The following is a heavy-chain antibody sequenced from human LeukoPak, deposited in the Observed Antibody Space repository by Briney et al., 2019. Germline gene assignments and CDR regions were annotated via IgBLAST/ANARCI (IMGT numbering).Heavy chain of an antibody. CDR2: ISSSGSTI. CDR1: GFTFSSYE. Sequence: PGGSLRLSCAASGFTFSSYEMNWVRQAPGKGLEWDSYISSSGSTIYYADSVKGRFTISRDNAKNSLYLQMNSLRAEDTAVYYCAREYSSSSGHVFDYWGQGTLVTVSS. J-gene: IGHJ4*02. V-gene: IGHV3-48*03. D-gene: IGHD6-6*01. CDR3: AREYSSSSGHVFDY.